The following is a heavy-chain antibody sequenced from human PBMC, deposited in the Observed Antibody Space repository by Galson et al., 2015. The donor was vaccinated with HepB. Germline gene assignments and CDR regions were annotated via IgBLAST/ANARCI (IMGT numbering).Heavy chain of an antibody. J-gene: IGHJ6*02. Sequence: SVKVSCKASGYTFTSYDMHWVRQAPGQGLEWMGIINPSGGSTSYAQKFQGRVTMTRDTSTSTVYMELSSLRFEDTAVYYCAREVKQLVTGGEYGMDVWGQGTTVTVSS. CDR3: AREVKQLVTGGEYGMDV. D-gene: IGHD6-6*01. CDR2: INPSGGST. V-gene: IGHV1-46*01. CDR1: GYTFTSYD.